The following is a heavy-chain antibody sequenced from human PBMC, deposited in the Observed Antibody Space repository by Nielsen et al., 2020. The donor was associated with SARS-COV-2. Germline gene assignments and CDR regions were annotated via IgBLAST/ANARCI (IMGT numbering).Heavy chain of an antibody. CDR2: ISSSSSYI. CDR3: ARGGRGDREDAFDI. Sequence: GGSLRLSCAASGFTFSSYSMNWVCQAPGKGLEWVSSISSSSSYIYYADSVKGRFTISRDNAKNSLYLQMNSLRAEDTAVYYCARGGRGDREDAFDIWGQGTMVTVSS. CDR1: GFTFSSYS. V-gene: IGHV3-21*01. D-gene: IGHD3-16*01. J-gene: IGHJ3*02.